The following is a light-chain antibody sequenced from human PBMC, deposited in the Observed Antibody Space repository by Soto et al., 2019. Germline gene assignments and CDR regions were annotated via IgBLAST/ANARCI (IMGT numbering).Light chain of an antibody. CDR1: SSDVGGYNY. CDR2: AVS. V-gene: IGLV2-14*03. J-gene: IGLJ1*01. CDR3: SSPNPISTPQI. Sequence: QSVLTQPASVSGSPGQSITISCTGTSSDVGGYNYVSWYQLHPGKAPKLMIYAVSTRPSGVSHRFSGSKSGNTASLTISGLQAQDEAAYYCSSPNPISTPQIFGPGTKVTVL.